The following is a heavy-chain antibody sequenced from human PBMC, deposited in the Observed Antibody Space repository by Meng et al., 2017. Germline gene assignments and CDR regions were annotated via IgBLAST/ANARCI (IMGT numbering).Heavy chain of an antibody. CDR3: ARRIPELDYGGNDAFDI. Sequence: ASVKVSCKASGYTFTSYAMNWVRQAPGQGLEWMGWINTNTGNPTYAQGFTGRFVFSLDTSVSTAYLQISSLKAEDTAVYYCARRIPELDYGGNDAFDIWGQGTMVTVSS. CDR2: INTNTGNP. V-gene: IGHV7-4-1*02. J-gene: IGHJ3*02. CDR1: GYTFTSYA. D-gene: IGHD4-23*01.